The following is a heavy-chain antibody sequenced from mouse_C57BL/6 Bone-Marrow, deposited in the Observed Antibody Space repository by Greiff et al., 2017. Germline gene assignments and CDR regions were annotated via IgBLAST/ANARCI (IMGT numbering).Heavy chain of an antibody. V-gene: IGHV1-61*01. Sequence: QVQLQQPGAELVRPGSSVKLSCKASGYTFTSYWMDWVKQRPGQGPEWIGNIYPSDSETHYNQKFKDKATLTVDKSSSTAYMQLSSLASEDSAVYYCARHGDAMDYWGQGTSVTVSA. CDR2: IYPSDSET. J-gene: IGHJ4*01. CDR1: GYTFTSYW. CDR3: ARHGDAMDY.